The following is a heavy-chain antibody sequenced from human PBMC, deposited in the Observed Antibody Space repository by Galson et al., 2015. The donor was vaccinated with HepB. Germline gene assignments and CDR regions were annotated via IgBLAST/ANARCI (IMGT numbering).Heavy chain of an antibody. CDR2: INTNTGNP. V-gene: IGHV7-4-1*02. CDR3: AVCVTLVRGYFFDH. D-gene: IGHD3-10*01. CDR1: GYIISSYA. Sequence: SVKVSCKASGYIISSYAMNWVRQAPGQGPEWMGWINTNTGNPTYAQGFTGRFGFSLDTSVSTAYLQISSLKAEDTAVYYCAVCVTLVRGYFFDHWGQGTLVTVSS. J-gene: IGHJ4*02.